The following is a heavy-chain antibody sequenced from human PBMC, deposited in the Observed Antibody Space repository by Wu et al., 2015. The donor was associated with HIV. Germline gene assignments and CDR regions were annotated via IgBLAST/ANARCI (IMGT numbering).Heavy chain of an antibody. J-gene: IGHJ6*02. CDR1: GYTFTTYA. CDR2: ISTYNGKT. Sequence: QVQLVESGGEVKKPGDSVKVSCKASGYTFTTYAISWVRQAPGQGLEWMGWISTYNGKTDYTQKVQGRVTLTTDTSTSTAYMELRSLTSDDTAMYYCARSWGEVVPNHYYYSMDVWAKGPRSPSP. D-gene: IGHD3-22*01. CDR3: ARSWGEVVPNHYYYSMDV. V-gene: IGHV1-18*01.